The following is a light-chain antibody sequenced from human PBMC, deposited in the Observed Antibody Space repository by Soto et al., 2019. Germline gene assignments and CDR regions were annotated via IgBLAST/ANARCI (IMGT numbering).Light chain of an antibody. CDR2: GAS. J-gene: IGKJ1*01. V-gene: IGKV3-15*01. CDR3: QQFNVWHRT. CDR1: QSVSSSY. Sequence: EIVLTQSPGTLSLSPGERATLSCRASQSVSSSYLVWSHQKPGQAPRLLIYGASTRATDIPARFSGSGSGTEFALTINSLQSEDSAVYFCQQFNVWHRTFGQGTKVDIK.